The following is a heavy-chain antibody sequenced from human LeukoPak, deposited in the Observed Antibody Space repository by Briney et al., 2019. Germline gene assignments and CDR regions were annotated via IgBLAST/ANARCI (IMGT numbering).Heavy chain of an antibody. Sequence: PSETLSLTCTVSGGSISSYYWSWIRQPPGKGLEWIGFIFYSGTTNYNPSLKSRVTISVDTSKNQFSLKLSSVTAADTAVYYCAREELFYGSGRSNWFDPWGQGTLVTVSS. J-gene: IGHJ5*02. CDR1: GGSISSYY. CDR3: AREELFYGSGRSNWFDP. CDR2: IFYSGTT. D-gene: IGHD3-10*01. V-gene: IGHV4-59*01.